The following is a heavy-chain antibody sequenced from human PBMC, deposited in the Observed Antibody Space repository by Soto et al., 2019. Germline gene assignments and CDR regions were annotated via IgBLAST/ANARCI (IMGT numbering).Heavy chain of an antibody. D-gene: IGHD4-17*01. J-gene: IGHJ4*02. CDR2: INHSGST. CDR1: GGSFSGYY. CDR3: ARGGVYYGDYSNTFPRL. V-gene: IGHV4-34*01. Sequence: SETLSLTCAVYGGSFSGYYWSWIRQPPGKGLEWIGEINHSGSTNYNPSLKSRVTISVDTSKNQFSLKLSSVTAADTAVYYCARGGVYYGDYSNTFPRLWGQGTLVTVST.